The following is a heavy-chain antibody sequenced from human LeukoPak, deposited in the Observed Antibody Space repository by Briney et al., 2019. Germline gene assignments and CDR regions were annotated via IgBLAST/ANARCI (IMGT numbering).Heavy chain of an antibody. Sequence: SVKVSCKASGGTFSSYAISWVRQAPGQGLEWMGRIIPIFGTANYAQKFQGRVTITTDESTSTAYMELSSLRSEDTAAYYCARDSTYYYDSSGYRDYWGQGTLVTVSS. D-gene: IGHD3-22*01. CDR3: ARDSTYYYDSSGYRDY. CDR1: GGTFSSYA. CDR2: IIPIFGTA. V-gene: IGHV1-69*05. J-gene: IGHJ4*02.